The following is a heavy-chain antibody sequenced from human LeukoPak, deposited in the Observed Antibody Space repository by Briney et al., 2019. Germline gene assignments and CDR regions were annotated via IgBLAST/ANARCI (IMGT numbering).Heavy chain of an antibody. CDR1: GGSFSGYY. J-gene: IGHJ6*03. CDR3: ARAQGDYAYYYYYMDV. V-gene: IGHV4-34*01. Sequence: PSETLSLTCAVYGGSFSGYYWSWIRQPPGKGLEWIGEINHSGSTNYNPSLKSRVTISVDTSKNQFSLKLSSVTAADTAVYYCARAQGDYAYYYYYMDVWGKGTTVTISS. D-gene: IGHD4-17*01. CDR2: INHSGST.